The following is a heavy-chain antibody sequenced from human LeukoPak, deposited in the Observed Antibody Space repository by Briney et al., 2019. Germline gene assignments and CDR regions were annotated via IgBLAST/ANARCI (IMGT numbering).Heavy chain of an antibody. J-gene: IGHJ5*02. CDR1: GGFISSSSYY. V-gene: IGHV4-39*07. D-gene: IGHD5-18*01. CDR3: ARSTAMFLWFDP. CDR2: IYYSGST. Sequence: SETLSLTCTVSGGFISSSSYYWGWIRQPPGKGLEWIGSIYYSGSTYYNPSLKSRVTISVDTSKNQFSLKLSSVTAADTAVYYCARSTAMFLWFDPWGQGTLVTVSS.